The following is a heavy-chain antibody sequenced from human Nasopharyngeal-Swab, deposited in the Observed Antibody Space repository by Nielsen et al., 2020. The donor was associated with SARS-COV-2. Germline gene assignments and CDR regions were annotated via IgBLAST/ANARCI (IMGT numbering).Heavy chain of an antibody. Sequence: WIRQPPGKGLEWIGYIYHSGSTYYNPSLKSRVTISVDRSKNQFSLKLSSVTAADTAVYYCARGGGGGITIFGVPTTYYYYYGMDVWGQGTTVTVSS. D-gene: IGHD3-3*01. CDR2: IYHSGST. CDR3: ARGGGGGITIFGVPTTYYYYYGMDV. J-gene: IGHJ6*02. V-gene: IGHV4-30-2*01.